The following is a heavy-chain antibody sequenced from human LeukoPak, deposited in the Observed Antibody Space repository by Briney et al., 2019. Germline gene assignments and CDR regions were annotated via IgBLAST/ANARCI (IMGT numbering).Heavy chain of an antibody. CDR3: AKIGRMYYYDSSGYNDY. Sequence: AGSLRLSCAASGFTVSDYYMSWTRQAPGQGLEWGSAISGSGGSTYYADSVKGRFTISRDNSKNTLYLQMNSLRAEDTAVYYCAKIGRMYYYDSSGYNDYWGQGTLVTVSS. V-gene: IGHV3-23*01. CDR2: ISGSGGST. D-gene: IGHD3-22*01. CDR1: GFTVSDYY. J-gene: IGHJ4*02.